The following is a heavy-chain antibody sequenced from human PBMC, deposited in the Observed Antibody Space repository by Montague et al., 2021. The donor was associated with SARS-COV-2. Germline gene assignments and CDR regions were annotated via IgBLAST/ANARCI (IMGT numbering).Heavy chain of an antibody. D-gene: IGHD6-19*01. J-gene: IGHJ3*02. CDR3: ARGSGWMGNAFDI. Sequence: SETLSLTCTVSGGSISSYYWSWIRQPPGKGLEWIGYIYYSGSTNHNPSLKSRVTISVDTSKNQSSLKLSSVTAADTAVYYCARGSGWMGNAFDIWGQGTMVTVSS. CDR2: IYYSGST. V-gene: IGHV4-59*01. CDR1: GGSISSYY.